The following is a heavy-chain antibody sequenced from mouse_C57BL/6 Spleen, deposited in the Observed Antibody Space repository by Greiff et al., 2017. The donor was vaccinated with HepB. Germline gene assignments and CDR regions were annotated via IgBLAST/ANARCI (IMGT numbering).Heavy chain of an antibody. CDR3: ARHGDSNYVSWFAY. J-gene: IGHJ3*01. CDR1: EYEFPSHD. Sequence: EVKLMESGGGLVQPGESLKLSCESNEYEFPSHDMSWVRKTPEKRLELVAAINSDGGSTYYPDTMERRFIISRDNTKKTLYLQMSSLRAEDTALDYGARHGDSNYVSWFAYWGQGTLVTVSA. V-gene: IGHV5-2*01. D-gene: IGHD2-5*01. CDR2: INSDGGST.